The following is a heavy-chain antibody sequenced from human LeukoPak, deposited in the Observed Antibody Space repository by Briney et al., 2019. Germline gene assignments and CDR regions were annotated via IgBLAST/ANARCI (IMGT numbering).Heavy chain of an antibody. CDR3: GTHYYDSSGRDY. CDR1: GYSISSGYY. CDR2: INHSGST. D-gene: IGHD3-22*01. V-gene: IGHV4-38-2*02. J-gene: IGHJ4*02. Sequence: PSETLSLTCTVSGYSISSGYYWSWIRQPPGKGLEWIGEINHSGSTNYNPSLKSRVTISVDTSKNQFSLKLSSVTAADTAVYYCGTHYYDSSGRDYWGQGTLVTVSS.